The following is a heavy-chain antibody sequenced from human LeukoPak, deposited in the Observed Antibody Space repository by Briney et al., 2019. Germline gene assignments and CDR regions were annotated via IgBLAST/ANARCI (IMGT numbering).Heavy chain of an antibody. D-gene: IGHD3-10*01. CDR3: ASGSGSYYKY. Sequence: SETLSLTCAVSGGSISSGGYSWSWIRQPPGKGLEWIGYIYHSGSTYYNPSLKSRVTISVDRSKNQFSLKLSSVTAADTAVYYCASGSGSYYKYWGQGTLVTVSS. J-gene: IGHJ4*02. CDR2: IYHSGST. CDR1: GGSISSGGYS. V-gene: IGHV4-30-2*01.